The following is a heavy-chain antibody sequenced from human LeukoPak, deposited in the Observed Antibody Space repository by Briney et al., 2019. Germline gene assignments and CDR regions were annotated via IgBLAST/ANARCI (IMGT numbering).Heavy chain of an antibody. CDR2: IIPIFGTA. J-gene: IGHJ5*02. Sequence: WASVKVSCKASGGTFSSYAISWVRQAPGQGLEWMGGIIPIFGTANYAQKFQGRVTITTDESTSTAYMELSSLRSEDTAVYYCARSGVPAATHAGWFDPWGQGTLVTVSS. D-gene: IGHD2-2*01. CDR1: GGTFSSYA. V-gene: IGHV1-69*05. CDR3: ARSGVPAATHAGWFDP.